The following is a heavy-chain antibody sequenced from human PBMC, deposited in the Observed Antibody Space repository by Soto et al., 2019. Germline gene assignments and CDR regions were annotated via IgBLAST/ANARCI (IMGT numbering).Heavy chain of an antibody. Sequence: GGSLRLSCTASGFTFGDYAMSWFRQAPGKGLEWVGFIRSNAYGGTIEYAASVKGRFTISRDDSKSIAYLQMNSLKIEDTAVYYCSRGQPYYGAGSYSDGMDVWGQGTTVTVYS. CDR3: SRGQPYYGAGSYSDGMDV. CDR1: GFTFGDYA. J-gene: IGHJ6*02. CDR2: IRSNAYGGTI. D-gene: IGHD3-10*01. V-gene: IGHV3-49*03.